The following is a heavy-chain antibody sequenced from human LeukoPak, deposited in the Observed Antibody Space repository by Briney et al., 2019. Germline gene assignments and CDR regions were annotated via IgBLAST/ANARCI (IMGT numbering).Heavy chain of an antibody. CDR1: GFTFSSYS. CDR3: ARAAYCGGDCYSGSVDY. CDR2: ISSSSSTI. Sequence: GGSLRLSCAASGFTFSSYSMNWVRQAPGKGLEWVSYISSSSSTIYYADSVKGRFTISRDNAKNSLYLQMNSLRAEDTAVYYCARAAYCGGDCYSGSVDYWGQGTLVTVSS. D-gene: IGHD2-21*02. V-gene: IGHV3-48*01. J-gene: IGHJ4*02.